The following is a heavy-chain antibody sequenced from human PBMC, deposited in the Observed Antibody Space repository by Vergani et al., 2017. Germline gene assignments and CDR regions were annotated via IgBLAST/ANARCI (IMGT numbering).Heavy chain of an antibody. V-gene: IGHV1-2*02. Sequence: QVQLVQSGAEVKKPGASVKVSCKASGYTFTGYYMHWVRQAPGQGLEWMGWINPNSGGTNYAQKFQGRVTMTRDTSISTAYMELSRLRSDDTAVYFCARAKRGRLAVGATDSWGQGTLLTVSS. J-gene: IGHJ4*02. D-gene: IGHD6-19*01. CDR2: INPNSGGT. CDR1: GYTFTGYY. CDR3: ARAKRGRLAVGATDS.